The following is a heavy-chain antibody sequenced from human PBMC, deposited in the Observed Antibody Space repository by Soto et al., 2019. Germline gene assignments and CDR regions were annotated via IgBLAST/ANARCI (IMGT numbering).Heavy chain of an antibody. Sequence: QVQLQESGPGLVKPSETLSLTCTVSGGSISSYYWSWIRQPPGKGLEWIGYIDYSGSTNYNPSLKSRVTISVDTSKNQFSLKLSSVTAADTAVYYCARERERCYSYGLFDYWGQGTLVTVSS. D-gene: IGHD5-18*01. J-gene: IGHJ4*02. V-gene: IGHV4-59*01. CDR2: IDYSGST. CDR1: GGSISSYY. CDR3: ARERERCYSYGLFDY.